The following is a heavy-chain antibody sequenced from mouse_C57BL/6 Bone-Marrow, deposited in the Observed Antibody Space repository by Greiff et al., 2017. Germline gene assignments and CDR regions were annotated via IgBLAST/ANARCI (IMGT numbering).Heavy chain of an antibody. Sequence: QVQLQQPGAELVKPGASVKMSCKASGYPFPSYWIPWVKQRPGQGLEWIGGIYPASGGPNYNERFKSKATLTVDTTSSTAYMQLSSRTSEVSAVYYCSREQLRRQDYWGQGTTLTVSS. CDR1: GYPFPSYW. J-gene: IGHJ2*01. CDR2: IYPASGGP. V-gene: IGHV1-55*01. CDR3: SREQLRRQDY. D-gene: IGHD3-2*02.